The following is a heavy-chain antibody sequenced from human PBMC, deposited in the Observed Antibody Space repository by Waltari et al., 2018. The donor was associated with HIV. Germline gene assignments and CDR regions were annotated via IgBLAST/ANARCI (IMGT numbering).Heavy chain of an antibody. Sequence: EVQLVASGGGFVQPGGALRLSCAASGFTFSRYWLHWVPHDPGKGLVWVSRINTDGSSTSYADSVKGRFTISRDNAKNTLYLQMNSLRAEDTAVYYCARGGHCSGISCYTGDYSYGLDVWGQGTTVTVSS. D-gene: IGHD2-2*02. CDR1: GFTFSRYW. J-gene: IGHJ6*02. CDR2: INTDGSST. V-gene: IGHV3-74*01. CDR3: ARGGHCSGISCYTGDYSYGLDV.